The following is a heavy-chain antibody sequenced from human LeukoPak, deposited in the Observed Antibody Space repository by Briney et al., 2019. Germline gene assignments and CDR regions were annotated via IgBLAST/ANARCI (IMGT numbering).Heavy chain of an antibody. J-gene: IGHJ4*02. CDR3: AKGFREGCSSTSCYATPFFDY. CDR2: ISGSGGST. V-gene: IGHV3-23*01. D-gene: IGHD2-2*01. CDR1: GFTFSSYA. Sequence: GGSLRLSCAASGFTFSSYAMSWVRQAPGKGLEWVSAISGSGGSTYYADSMKGRFTISRDNSKNTLYLQMNSLRAEDTAVYCRAKGFREGCSSTSCYATPFFDYWGQGTLVTVSS.